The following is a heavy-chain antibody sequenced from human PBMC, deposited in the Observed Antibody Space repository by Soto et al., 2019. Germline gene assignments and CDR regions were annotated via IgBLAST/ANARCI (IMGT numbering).Heavy chain of an antibody. Sequence: QVQLVQSGAEVKKPGASVKVSCKASGYTFTSYGISWVRQAPGQGLEWMGWISAYNGNTNYAQKLQGRVTMTTDTATSTAYMELRSLRSDDTAVYYCVWDRVVAAPSFPGYWGQGTLVTVSS. CDR1: GYTFTSYG. V-gene: IGHV1-18*01. D-gene: IGHD2-15*01. CDR2: ISAYNGNT. J-gene: IGHJ4*02. CDR3: VWDRVVAAPSFPGY.